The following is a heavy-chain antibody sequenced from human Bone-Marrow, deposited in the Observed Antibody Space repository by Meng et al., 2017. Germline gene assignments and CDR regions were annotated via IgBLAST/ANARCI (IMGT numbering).Heavy chain of an antibody. J-gene: IGHJ3*02. V-gene: IGHV3-43D*03. CDR1: GFTFDDYA. Sequence: GGSLRLSCAASGFTFDDYAMHWVRQAPGKGLEWVSLISWDGGSTYYADSVKGRFTISRDNAKNSLYLQMNSLRAEDTAVYYCARPLYDSSPFYAFDIWGQGTMVTVSS. CDR2: ISWDGGST. CDR3: ARPLYDSSPFYAFDI. D-gene: IGHD3-22*01.